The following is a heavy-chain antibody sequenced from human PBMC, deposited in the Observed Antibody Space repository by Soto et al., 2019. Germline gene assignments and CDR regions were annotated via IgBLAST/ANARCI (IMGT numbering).Heavy chain of an antibody. CDR3: AHRLYSTLFDY. CDR1: GFPLNTGGEA. D-gene: IGHD4-4*01. CDR2: IFWDGDK. V-gene: IGHV2-5*02. J-gene: IGHJ4*02. Sequence: QITLKESGPTLVKPTQTLTLTCAFSGFPLNTGGEAVGWIRQPPGKPLEWLALIFWDGDKRYRPSLKSRLTVTKDTSKNQVVLTMTDMDPVDTATYYCAHRLYSTLFDYWGPGTLVTVSS.